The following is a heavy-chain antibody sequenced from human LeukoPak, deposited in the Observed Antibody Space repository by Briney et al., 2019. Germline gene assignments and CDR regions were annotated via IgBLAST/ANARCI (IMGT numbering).Heavy chain of an antibody. Sequence: GASVRVSCKVSGHTPSGLAMHWVRQATGKGLEWMGGSDPEDGETIYAQKFKGRVTMTEDTATDTAYMELRSLRSEDTAVYYCAYRPPGDESFDIWGQGTLVTVSS. V-gene: IGHV1-24*01. CDR3: AYRPPGDESFDI. CDR2: SDPEDGET. D-gene: IGHD3-16*01. J-gene: IGHJ3*02. CDR1: GHTPSGLA.